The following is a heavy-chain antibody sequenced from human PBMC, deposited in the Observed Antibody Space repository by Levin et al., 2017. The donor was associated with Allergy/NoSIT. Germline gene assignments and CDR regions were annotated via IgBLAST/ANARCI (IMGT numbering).Heavy chain of an antibody. D-gene: IGHD6-13*01. CDR3: ARGAADGPYHYYYSMDV. J-gene: IGHJ6*03. CDR2: IWYDGSNK. Sequence: GESLKISCAASGFTFSSFGIHWVRQAPGKGLEWVALIWYDGSNKYYADSVKGRFTISRDNPKNTLYLQVNSLRAEDTAVYYCARGAADGPYHYYYSMDVWGKGTTVTVSS. V-gene: IGHV3-33*01. CDR1: GFTFSSFG.